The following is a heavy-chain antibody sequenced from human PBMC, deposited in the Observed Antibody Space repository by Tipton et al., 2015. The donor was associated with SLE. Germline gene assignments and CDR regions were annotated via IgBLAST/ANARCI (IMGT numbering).Heavy chain of an antibody. CDR3: ARSGALDWYFDL. J-gene: IGHJ2*01. Sequence: TLSLTCAVSGYSISSGYYWGWIRQPPGKGLEWIGSIYHSGSTYYNPSLKSRVTISVDTSKNQFSLKLSPVTAADTAVYYCARSGALDWYFDLWGRGTLVTVSS. V-gene: IGHV4-38-2*01. CDR2: IYHSGST. D-gene: IGHD3-10*01. CDR1: GYSISSGYY.